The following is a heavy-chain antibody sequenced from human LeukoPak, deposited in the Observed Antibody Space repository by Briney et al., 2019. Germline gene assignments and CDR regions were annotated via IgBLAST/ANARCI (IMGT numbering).Heavy chain of an antibody. J-gene: IGHJ4*02. CDR1: GGSISSYY. Sequence: SETPSLTCTVSGGSISSYYWSWIRQPPGKGLEWIGYIYYSGSTNYNPSLKSRVTISVDTSKNQFSLKLSSVTAADTAVYYCARVGASAEFDYWGQGTLVTVSS. CDR2: IYYSGST. D-gene: IGHD4/OR15-4a*01. V-gene: IGHV4-59*01. CDR3: ARVGASAEFDY.